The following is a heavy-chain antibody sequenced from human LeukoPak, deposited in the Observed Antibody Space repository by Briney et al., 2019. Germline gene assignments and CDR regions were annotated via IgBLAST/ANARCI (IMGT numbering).Heavy chain of an antibody. CDR2: FYHSGST. D-gene: IGHD1/OR15-1a*01. V-gene: IGHV4-59*08. CDR1: GGSISSYY. J-gene: IGHJ4*02. Sequence: PSETLSLTCTVSGGSISSYYWSWIRQPPGKGLEWIGYFYHSGSTNYNPSLKSRVTISVDTSKNQFSLKQSSVTAADTAVYYCARLKGNIFFFDYWGQGTLVTVSS. CDR3: ARLKGNIFFFDY.